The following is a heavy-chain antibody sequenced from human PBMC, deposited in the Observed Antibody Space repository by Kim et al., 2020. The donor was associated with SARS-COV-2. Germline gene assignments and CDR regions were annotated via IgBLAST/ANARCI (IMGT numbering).Heavy chain of an antibody. CDR2: IGANGDGI. CDR3: AKYATVNVLRWFDS. D-gene: IGHD4-17*01. J-gene: IGHJ5*01. CDR1: GFTFSSYA. Sequence: GGSLRLSCAASGFTFSSYAMIWVRQAPGKVLEWVSVIGANGDGIHYADCVKGRFTISRDNSNNILYLQMNSLRAEDTAVYYCAKYATVNVLRWFDSWGQGTLVTVSS. V-gene: IGHV3-23*01.